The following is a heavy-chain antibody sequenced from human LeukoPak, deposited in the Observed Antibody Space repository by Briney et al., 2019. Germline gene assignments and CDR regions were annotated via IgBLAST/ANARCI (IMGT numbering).Heavy chain of an antibody. CDR1: GFIFSSYA. V-gene: IGHV3-23*01. J-gene: IGHJ4*02. CDR2: ISGSGGST. CDR3: AKGGQLRYYFDY. D-gene: IGHD5-12*01. Sequence: PGGSLRLSCAASGFIFSSYAMTWVRQAPGKGLEWVSAISGSGGSTYYADSAKGRFTISRDNSKNTLYLQMNSLRAEDTAVYYCAKGGQLRYYFDYWGQGTLVTVSS.